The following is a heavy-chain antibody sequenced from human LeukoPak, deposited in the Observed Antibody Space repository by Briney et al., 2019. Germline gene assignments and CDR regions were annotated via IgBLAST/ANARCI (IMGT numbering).Heavy chain of an antibody. V-gene: IGHV1-69*13. CDR2: IIPIFGTA. J-gene: IGHJ6*02. CDR1: GGTFSSYA. D-gene: IGHD5-18*01. Sequence: SVNVSCKASGGTFSSYAISWVRQAPGQGLEWMGGIIPIFGTANYAQKFQGRVTITADESTSTAYMELSSLRSEDTAVYYCARDRDTAMVTPSSTTYGMDVWGQGTTVTVSS. CDR3: ARDRDTAMVTPSSTTYGMDV.